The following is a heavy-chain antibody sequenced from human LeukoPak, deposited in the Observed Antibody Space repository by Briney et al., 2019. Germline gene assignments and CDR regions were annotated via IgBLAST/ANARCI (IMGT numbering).Heavy chain of an antibody. Sequence: GGSLRLSCTASGFTFGDYAMSWVRQAPGKGLEVVGFIRSKAYGGTAEYAASVKGRFTISRDDSKSIAYLQMNSLKTEDTAVYYCAKSGTAIVGTTAAYYFDYWGQGTLVTVSS. CDR3: AKSGTAIVGTTAAYYFDY. CDR1: GFTFGDYA. J-gene: IGHJ4*02. D-gene: IGHD1-26*01. V-gene: IGHV3-49*04. CDR2: IRSKAYGGTA.